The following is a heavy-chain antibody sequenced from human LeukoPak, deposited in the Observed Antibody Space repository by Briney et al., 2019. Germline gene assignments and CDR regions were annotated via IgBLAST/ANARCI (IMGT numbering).Heavy chain of an antibody. CDR3: WASCYSGYDLVGAFDI. V-gene: IGHV4-34*01. D-gene: IGHD5-12*01. CDR2: INHSGST. J-gene: IGHJ3*02. CDR1: GGSFSGYY. Sequence: PSETLSLTCAVYGGSFSGYYWSWIRQPPGKGLEWIGEINHSGSTNYNPSLKSRVTISVDTSKNQFSLKLSSVTAADTAVYYCWASCYSGYDLVGAFDIWGQGTMVTVSS.